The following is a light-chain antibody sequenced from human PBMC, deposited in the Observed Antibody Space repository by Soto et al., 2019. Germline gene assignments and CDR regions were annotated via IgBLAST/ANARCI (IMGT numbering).Light chain of an antibody. CDR2: DAS. CDR1: QSISSR. J-gene: IGKJ4*01. V-gene: IGKV1-5*01. Sequence: DIQMTQSPSTLSAFLGDRVTITCRASQSISSRLAWYQQKPGKAPKFLIYDASGLESGVPSRFSGSGSGTQFTLTISSLQPDDSATYYCQQFNSYPLTFGGGTKVDIK. CDR3: QQFNSYPLT.